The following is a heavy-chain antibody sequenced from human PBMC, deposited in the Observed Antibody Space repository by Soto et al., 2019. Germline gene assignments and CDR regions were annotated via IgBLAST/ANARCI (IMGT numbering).Heavy chain of an antibody. V-gene: IGHV6-1*01. CDR3: ARDYGDDYYYYYGMDV. CDR1: GDSVSSNSAA. CDR2: TYYRSKWYN. Sequence: PSQTLSLTCAISGDSVSSNSAAWNWIRQSPSGGLEWLGRTYYRSKWYNDYAVSVKSRITINPDTSKNQFSLQLNSVTPEDTAVYYCARDYGDDYYYYYGMDVWGQGTTVTVSS. J-gene: IGHJ6*02. D-gene: IGHD4-17*01.